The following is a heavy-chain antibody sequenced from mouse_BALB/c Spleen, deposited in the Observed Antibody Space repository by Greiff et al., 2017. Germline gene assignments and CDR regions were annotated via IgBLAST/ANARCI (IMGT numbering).Heavy chain of an antibody. D-gene: IGHD2-3*01. Sequence: EVMLVESGGGLVKPGGSLKLSCAASGFTSSSYAMSWVRQTPEKRLEWVATISSGGSYTYYPDSVKGRFTISRDNAKNTLYLQMSSLRSEDTAMYYCASDGLAWFAYWGQGTLVTVSA. CDR3: ASDGLAWFAY. V-gene: IGHV5-9-1*01. J-gene: IGHJ3*01. CDR1: GFTSSSYA. CDR2: ISSGGSYT.